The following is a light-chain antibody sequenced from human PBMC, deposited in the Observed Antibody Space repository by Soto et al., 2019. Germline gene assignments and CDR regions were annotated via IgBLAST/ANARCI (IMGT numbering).Light chain of an antibody. CDR1: QSVSSN. Sequence: EIVMTQSPATLSVSPGERATLSCRASQSVSSNLAWYQQKPGQAPRLLIYGASTRATGIPARFSGSGSGTEFTLTISGLQSEDFAVYYCQQYNNWPPLTFGQGTRREIK. CDR3: QQYNNWPPLT. J-gene: IGKJ5*01. CDR2: GAS. V-gene: IGKV3-15*01.